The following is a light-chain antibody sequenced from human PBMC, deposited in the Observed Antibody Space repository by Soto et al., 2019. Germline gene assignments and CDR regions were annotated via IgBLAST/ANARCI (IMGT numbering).Light chain of an antibody. CDR2: GAS. Sequence: EIVSTQSPGCLSLHPRERATLSCRASQSVSSSYIAWYQQKPGQAPRLLIYGASSRATGIPDRFSGSGSGTDFTLTISRLEPEDFAVYYCQQYGSLWTFGQGTKVDIK. CDR3: QQYGSLWT. J-gene: IGKJ1*01. V-gene: IGKV3-20*01. CDR1: QSVSSSY.